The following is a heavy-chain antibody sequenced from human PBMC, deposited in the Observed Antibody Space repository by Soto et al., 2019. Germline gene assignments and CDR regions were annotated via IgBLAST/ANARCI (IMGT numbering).Heavy chain of an antibody. J-gene: IGHJ5*02. CDR2: INHSGST. CDR1: GGSFSGYY. CDR3: ARGGKYYSSPLGCFDP. V-gene: IGHV4-34*01. Sequence: KPSETLSLTCAVYGGSFSGYYWSWIRQPPGKGLEWIGEINHSGSTNYNPSLKSRVTISVDTSKNQFSLKLSSVTAADTAVYYCARGGKYYSSPLGCFDPWGQGTLVTVSS. D-gene: IGHD6-13*01.